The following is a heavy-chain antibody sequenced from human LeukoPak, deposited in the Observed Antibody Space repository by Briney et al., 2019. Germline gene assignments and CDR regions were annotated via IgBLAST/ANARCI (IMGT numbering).Heavy chain of an antibody. Sequence: HPGGSLRLSCTTSGFTFADYAMSWFRQAPGKGLEWVGFIRSKSNGGTTHYAASVEGRFTISRDDSNSIAYLQMNSLKTEDTAVYYCVRDYRYAGHESAYWGQGTLVTVSS. J-gene: IGHJ4*02. D-gene: IGHD5-12*01. CDR3: VRDYRYAGHESAY. CDR1: GFTFADYA. CDR2: IRSKSNGGTT. V-gene: IGHV3-49*03.